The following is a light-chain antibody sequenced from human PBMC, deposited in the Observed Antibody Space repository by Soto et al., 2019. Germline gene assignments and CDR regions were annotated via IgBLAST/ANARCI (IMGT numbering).Light chain of an antibody. CDR3: SSYAGNNNLV. CDR2: EVS. J-gene: IGLJ3*02. Sequence: QSVLTQPPSASGSPGQSVTISCTGTSSDVGGYNYVSWYQQHPGKAPKLMIYEVSKRPSGVPDRCSGSKSGNTASLTVSGLQAEDEADYYCSSYAGNNNLVFGGGTKVTVL. CDR1: SSDVGGYNY. V-gene: IGLV2-8*01.